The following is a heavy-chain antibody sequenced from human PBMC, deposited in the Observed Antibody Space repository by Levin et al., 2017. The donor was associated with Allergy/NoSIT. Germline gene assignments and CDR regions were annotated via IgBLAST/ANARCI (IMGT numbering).Heavy chain of an antibody. Sequence: ASVKVSCKTSGYTFPNYGITWVRQAPGQGLEWMGWINPYNDNTNYAQKLQGRVTMTTDTSTSTAYMELRSLISDDTAVYYCARDRSPSYDILTAVDYWGQGTLVTVSS. CDR1: GYTFPNYG. CDR3: ARDRSPSYDILTAVDY. J-gene: IGHJ4*02. CDR2: INPYNDNT. V-gene: IGHV1-18*01. D-gene: IGHD3-9*01.